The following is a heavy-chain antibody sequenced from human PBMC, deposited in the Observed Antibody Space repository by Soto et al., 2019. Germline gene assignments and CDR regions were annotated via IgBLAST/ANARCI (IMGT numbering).Heavy chain of an antibody. D-gene: IGHD2-2*01. CDR2: ISYDGSNK. J-gene: IGHJ1*01. V-gene: IGHV3-30-3*01. Sequence: QVQLVESGGGVVQPGRSLRLSCAASGFTFSSYAMHWVRQAPGKGLEWVAVISYDGSNKYYADSVTGRFTISSDNSKNTLYLRMNSLSAEDTAVYYGARDHVPYQLLWVFGYWGQGTLVTVSS. CDR3: ARDHVPYQLLWVFGY. CDR1: GFTFSSYA.